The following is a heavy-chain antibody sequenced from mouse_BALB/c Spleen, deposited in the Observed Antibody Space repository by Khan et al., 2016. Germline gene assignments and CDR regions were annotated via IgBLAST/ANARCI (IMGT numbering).Heavy chain of an antibody. V-gene: IGHV9-3*02. Sequence: QIQLVQSGPELKKPGETVKISCKASEYTFTNYGMNWVKQAPGKGLKWMGWINTKTGEPTYAEEFKGRFAFSLEASASTAYLQINNLKNEDAATDFCARTGDYPYYAMDYWGQGTSVTVSS. CDR1: EYTFTNYG. CDR3: ARTGDYPYYAMDY. D-gene: IGHD2-13*01. J-gene: IGHJ4*01. CDR2: INTKTGEP.